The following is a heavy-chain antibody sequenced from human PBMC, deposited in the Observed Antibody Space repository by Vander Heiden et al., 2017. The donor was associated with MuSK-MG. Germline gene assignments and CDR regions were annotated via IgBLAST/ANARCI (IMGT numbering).Heavy chain of an antibody. CDR3: ARVAPWGFGVLLFGWFDP. Sequence: QLHLQASGPGLVKPSATLSLTCIVSGGPISRSSYYWGWIRQPAGKGLEWIGSVYYSGSTYYNPSLKRRVTISVDTSKNQFSLKLHSVTAADTAVYYCARVAPWGFGVLLFGWFDPWVDGSLVTVSS. J-gene: IGHJ5*02. CDR2: VYYSGST. D-gene: IGHD3-10*01. CDR1: GGPISRSSYY. V-gene: IGHV4-39*01.